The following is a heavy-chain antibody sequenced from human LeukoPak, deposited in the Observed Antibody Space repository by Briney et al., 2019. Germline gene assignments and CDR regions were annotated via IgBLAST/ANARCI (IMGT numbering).Heavy chain of an antibody. V-gene: IGHV3-30*18. CDR1: GFTFSSYG. J-gene: IGHJ4*02. Sequence: GGSLRLSCAASGFTFSSYGMHWVRQAPGKGLEWVAVISYDGSNKYYADSVKGRFTISRDNSKNTLYLQMNSLRAEDTAVYYCVKDEEDDNWYYYDSSGFDYWGQGTLVTVSS. CDR2: ISYDGSNK. CDR3: VKDEEDDNWYYYDSSGFDY. D-gene: IGHD3-22*01.